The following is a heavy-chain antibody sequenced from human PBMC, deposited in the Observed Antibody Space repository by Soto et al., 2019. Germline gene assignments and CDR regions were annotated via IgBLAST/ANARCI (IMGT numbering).Heavy chain of an antibody. CDR2: IIPIFGAA. CDR3: ARAFERYYYDSSGYPVLGC. Sequence: QVQLVQSGAEVKKPGSSVKVSCKASGGTFSSYAISWVRQAPGQGLEWMGGIIPIFGAANYAQKFQGRVTITADESTSTAYMELSSLRSEDTAVYYCARAFERYYYDSSGYPVLGCWGQGTLVTVSS. D-gene: IGHD3-22*01. J-gene: IGHJ4*02. V-gene: IGHV1-69*01. CDR1: GGTFSSYA.